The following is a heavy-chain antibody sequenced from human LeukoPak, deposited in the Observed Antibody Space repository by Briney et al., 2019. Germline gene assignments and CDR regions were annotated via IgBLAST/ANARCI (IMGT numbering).Heavy chain of an antibody. CDR3: ATANVYYDYVWGSYPYNWFDP. Sequence: ASVTVSCKLSGYTLTELSMHWVRQAPGKGLEWMGGFDPEDGETIYAQKFQGRVTMTEDTSTDTAYMELSSLRSEDTAVYYCATANVYYDYVWGSYPYNWFDPWGQGTLVTVSS. V-gene: IGHV1-24*01. CDR1: GYTLTELS. CDR2: FDPEDGET. D-gene: IGHD3-16*01. J-gene: IGHJ5*02.